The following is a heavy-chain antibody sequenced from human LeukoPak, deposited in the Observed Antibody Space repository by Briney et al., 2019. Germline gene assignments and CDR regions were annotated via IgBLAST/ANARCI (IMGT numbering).Heavy chain of an antibody. CDR2: IYTSGST. Sequence: PSETLSLTCTVSGGSISGYYWSWIRQPAGKGLEWIGRIYTSGSTNYNPSLKSRVTMSVDTSKNQFSLKLSSVTAADTAVYYCARTSPDDILSGPGSFDYWGQGTLVTVSS. CDR1: GGSISGYY. J-gene: IGHJ4*02. D-gene: IGHD3-9*01. V-gene: IGHV4-4*07. CDR3: ARTSPDDILSGPGSFDY.